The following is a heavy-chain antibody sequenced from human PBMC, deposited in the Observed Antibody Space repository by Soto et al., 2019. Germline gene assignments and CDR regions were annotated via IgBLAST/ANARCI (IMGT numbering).Heavy chain of an antibody. CDR3: ASPPRYQLHLGMDV. V-gene: IGHV1-69*06. J-gene: IGHJ6*02. CDR2: IIPIFGTA. CDR1: GGTFSSYA. D-gene: IGHD2-2*01. Sequence: QVQLVQSGAEVKKPGSSVKVSCKASGGTFSSYAISWVRQAPGQGLEWLGGIIPIFGTANYAQKFQGRVTITADKSTSTAYMELSSLRSEDTAVYYCASPPRYQLHLGMDVWGQGTTVTVSS.